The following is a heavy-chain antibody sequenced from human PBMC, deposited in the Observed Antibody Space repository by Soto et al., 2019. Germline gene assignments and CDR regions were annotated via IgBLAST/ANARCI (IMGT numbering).Heavy chain of an antibody. D-gene: IGHD6-19*01. J-gene: IGHJ5*02. CDR1: VYTVTYLY. CDR3: ASSPGYSSGPGFDP. CDR2: ITPFNGNT. V-gene: IGHV1-45*02. Sequence: SVHVSCPACVYTVTYLYLHCVRQAPGQALEWMGWITPFNGNTNYAQKFQDRVTITRDRSMSTAYMELSSLRSEDTAMYYCASSPGYSSGPGFDPWGQGTLVNLSS.